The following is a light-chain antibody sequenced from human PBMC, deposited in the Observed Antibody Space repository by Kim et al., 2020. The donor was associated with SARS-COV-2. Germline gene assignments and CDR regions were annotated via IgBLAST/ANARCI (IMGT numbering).Light chain of an antibody. CDR1: SSSIGAGYD. CDR3: QSYDSSLSGYV. CDR2: SNN. V-gene: IGLV1-40*01. Sequence: QSALTQPPSVSGAPGQRVTISCTGSSSSIGAGYDVHWYRQLPGTAPKVLIYSNNNRPSGVPDRFSGSKSGTSASLAITGLQAEDEADYYCQSYDSSLSGYVFGTGTKVTVL. J-gene: IGLJ1*01.